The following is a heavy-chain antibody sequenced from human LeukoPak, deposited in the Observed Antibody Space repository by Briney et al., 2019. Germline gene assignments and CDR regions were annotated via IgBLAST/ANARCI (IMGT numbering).Heavy chain of an antibody. CDR3: ARGDDYGDWYFDY. CDR2: INHSGST. J-gene: IGHJ4*02. D-gene: IGHD4-17*01. V-gene: IGHV4-34*01. Sequence: SETLSLTCAVYGGSFSGYYRSWIRQPPGKGLEWIGEINHSGSTNYNPSLKSRVTISVDTSKNQFSLKLSSVTAADTAVYYCARGDDYGDWYFDYWGQGTLVTVSS. CDR1: GGSFSGYY.